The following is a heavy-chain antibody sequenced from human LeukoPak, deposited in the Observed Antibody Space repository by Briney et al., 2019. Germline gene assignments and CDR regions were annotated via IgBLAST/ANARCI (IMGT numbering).Heavy chain of an antibody. V-gene: IGHV4-59*01. D-gene: IGHD3-22*01. CDR2: IYYSGST. J-gene: IGHJ4*02. Sequence: SETLSLTCIVSGGSISSYYWSWIRQPPGKGLEWIGYIYYSGSTDYNTSLKSRVTISVDTSKNRFSLKLNSVTAADTAVYYCARVGDSSGYSAVDYWGQGTLVTVSS. CDR3: ARVGDSSGYSAVDY. CDR1: GGSISSYY.